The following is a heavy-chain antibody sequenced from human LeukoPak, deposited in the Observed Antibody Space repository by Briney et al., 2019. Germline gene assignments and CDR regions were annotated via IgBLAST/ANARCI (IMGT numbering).Heavy chain of an antibody. CDR1: GFTFSSYW. CDR3: ARVAAGTGTVIDS. J-gene: IGHJ4*02. Sequence: PGGSLRLSCAASGFTFSSYWMSWVRQAPGKGLEWVANIKQDGSEKYYVDSVKGRFTISRDNARNSLYLQMNGLRAEDTAVYYCARVAAGTGTVIDSWGQGTLVTVSS. V-gene: IGHV3-7*01. CDR2: IKQDGSEK. D-gene: IGHD6-19*01.